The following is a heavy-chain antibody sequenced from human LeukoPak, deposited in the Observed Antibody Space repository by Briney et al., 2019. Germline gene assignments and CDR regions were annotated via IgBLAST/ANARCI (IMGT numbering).Heavy chain of an antibody. Sequence: GASVKVSCKASGYTFTGYYIHWVRQAPGQGLEWMGWTNPNNADKTFAQKFQGRVTMTRDTSISTAYMELSRLTSDDTAVYYCATHSIAAVGFDYWGQGTLVTVSS. CDR1: GYTFTGYY. J-gene: IGHJ4*02. CDR3: ATHSIAAVGFDY. V-gene: IGHV1-2*02. CDR2: TNPNNADK. D-gene: IGHD6-13*01.